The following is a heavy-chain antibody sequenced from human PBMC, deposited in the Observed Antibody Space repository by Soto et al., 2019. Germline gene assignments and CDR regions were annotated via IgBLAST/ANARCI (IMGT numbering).Heavy chain of an antibody. CDR1: GGSISSGGYY. J-gene: IGHJ6*02. CDR2: IYYSGST. D-gene: IGHD3-10*01. V-gene: IGHV4-31*03. Sequence: SETLSLTCTVSGGSISSGGYYWSWIRQHPGKGLEWIGYIYYSGSTYYNPSLKSRVTISVDTSKNQFSLKLSSVTAADTAVYYCARDLWFGEFGITSSAGMDVWGQGTTVTVSS. CDR3: ARDLWFGEFGITSSAGMDV.